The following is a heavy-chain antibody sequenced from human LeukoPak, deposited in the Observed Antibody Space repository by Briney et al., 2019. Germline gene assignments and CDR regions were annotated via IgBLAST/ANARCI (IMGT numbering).Heavy chain of an antibody. CDR3: ARGEVSASLYYFDF. J-gene: IGHJ4*02. V-gene: IGHV1-18*01. D-gene: IGHD2-2*01. Sequence: ASVKVSCKTSGYTFTTYGVSWVRQAPGQGLEWMGWVSGYTGNTNYAERFQGRVTMTTDTSTSTVYMELTSLRSDHTAVYYCARGEVSASLYYFDFWGQGTLVTVS. CDR2: VSGYTGNT. CDR1: GYTFTTYG.